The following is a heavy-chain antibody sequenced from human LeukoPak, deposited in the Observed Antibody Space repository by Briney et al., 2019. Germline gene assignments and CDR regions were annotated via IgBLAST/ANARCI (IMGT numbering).Heavy chain of an antibody. CDR1: GFNFNDAA. V-gene: IGHV3-23*01. CDR3: AKDIELSA. Sequence: GGSLRLSCAASGFNFNDAAMTWVRQAPGKGLEWVSLIASSGRNTYYTDSVRGRFTISRDNSKKTLSLQMNSLRVEDTAIYYCAKDIELSAWGLGTMVTVSS. CDR2: IASSGRNT. J-gene: IGHJ3*01. D-gene: IGHD3-16*02.